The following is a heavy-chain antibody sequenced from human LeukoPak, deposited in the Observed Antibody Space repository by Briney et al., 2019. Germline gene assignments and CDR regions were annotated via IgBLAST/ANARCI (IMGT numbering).Heavy chain of an antibody. J-gene: IGHJ3*02. D-gene: IGHD5-12*01. Sequence: ASVKVSCKASGYTFTSYYMHWVRQAPGQGLEWMGIINPSGGSTSYAQKFQGRVTMTRDTSTSTVYMELSSLGSEDTAVYYCARWEMATIRMGAFDIWGQGTMVTVSS. V-gene: IGHV1-46*01. CDR2: INPSGGST. CDR3: ARWEMATIRMGAFDI. CDR1: GYTFTSYY.